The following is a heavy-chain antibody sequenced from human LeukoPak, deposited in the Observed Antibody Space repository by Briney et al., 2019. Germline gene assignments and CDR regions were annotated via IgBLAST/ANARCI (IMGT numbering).Heavy chain of an antibody. D-gene: IGHD6-13*01. Sequence: SETLSLTCTVSGSSISSYYWSWIRQTPGKGLEWIGYIYYSGSTNYNPSLNSRVTMSVDTSKNQFSLNLNSVTAADTAVYYCARGYSSSWLGKFDYWGQGTLVTVSS. J-gene: IGHJ4*02. V-gene: IGHV4-59*01. CDR1: GSSISSYY. CDR3: ARGYSSSWLGKFDY. CDR2: IYYSGST.